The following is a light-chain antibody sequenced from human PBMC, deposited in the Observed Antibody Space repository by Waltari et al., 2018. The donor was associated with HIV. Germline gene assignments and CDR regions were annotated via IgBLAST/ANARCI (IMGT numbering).Light chain of an antibody. CDR1: SSNIGNNY. V-gene: IGLV1-51*01. J-gene: IGLJ1*01. CDR3: GTWDSSLSAYV. CDR2: DNN. Sequence: QSVLTQPPSVSAAPGQKVTISCSGSSSNIGNNYVSWYQQLPGTAPKLLIYDNNNVPSGIPDRFSGSKSGTSATLGITGLQTGDEADYYCGTWDSSLSAYVFGTGTKVTVL.